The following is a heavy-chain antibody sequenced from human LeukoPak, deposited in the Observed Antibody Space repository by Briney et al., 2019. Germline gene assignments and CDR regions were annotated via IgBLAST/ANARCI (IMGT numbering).Heavy chain of an antibody. V-gene: IGHV4-59*12. D-gene: IGHD3-10*01. J-gene: IGHJ4*02. CDR2: ISHSGST. CDR1: GGSISSYY. Sequence: KPSETLSLTCTVSGGSISSYYWSWIRQPPGEGLEWIGYISHSGSTKYNSSLKSRAIISSDTSKNQFSLKLSSVTAADTAVYYCARAVGGYWFRTKFDYWGQGTLVTVSS. CDR3: ARAVGGYWFRTKFDY.